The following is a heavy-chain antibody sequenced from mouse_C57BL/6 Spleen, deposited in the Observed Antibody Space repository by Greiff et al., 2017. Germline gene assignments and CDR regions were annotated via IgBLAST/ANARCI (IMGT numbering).Heavy chain of an antibody. CDR2: ISYDGSN. V-gene: IGHV3-6*01. J-gene: IGHJ2*01. D-gene: IGHD1-1*01. CDR1: GYSITSGYY. CDR3: AREGLLLRSFDY. Sequence: EVQLQESGPGLVKPSQSLSLTCSVTGYSITSGYYWNWIRQFPGNKLEWMGYISYDGSNNYNPSLKNRISITRDTSKNQFFLKLNSVTTEDTATYYCAREGLLLRSFDYWGQGTTLTVSS.